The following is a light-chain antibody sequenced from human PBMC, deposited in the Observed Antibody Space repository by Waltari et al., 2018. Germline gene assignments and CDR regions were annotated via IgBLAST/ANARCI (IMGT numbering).Light chain of an antibody. V-gene: IGLV1-44*01. CDR2: TNN. J-gene: IGLJ2*01. CDR3: AAWDDRLNGVV. Sequence: QSVLTQPPSASGTPGQRVTISCSGSNSNIGSNPLNWYQQLPGTAPKLLIYTNNGRPSGVPDRFSGSKSGTSASLAISGLQSEDEGDYYGAAWDDRLNGVVFGGGTKLTVL. CDR1: NSNIGSNP.